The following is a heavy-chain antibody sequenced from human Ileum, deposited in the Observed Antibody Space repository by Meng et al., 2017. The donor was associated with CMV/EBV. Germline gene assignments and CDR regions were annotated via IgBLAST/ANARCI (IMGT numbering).Heavy chain of an antibody. V-gene: IGHV4-30-4*08. Sequence: QVQLPVSGPGLGKPSQTLSLTCTGSVGSFTSGNYYWSWIRQPPGRGLEWIGYIYYSGSPYYKPSLKSRVTISLDTSKNQFSLNLRSVTATDSAVYYCVRQVVAASFDYWGQGALVTVSS. J-gene: IGHJ4*02. CDR1: VGSFTSGNYY. CDR2: IYYSGSP. D-gene: IGHD2-15*01. CDR3: VRQVVAASFDY.